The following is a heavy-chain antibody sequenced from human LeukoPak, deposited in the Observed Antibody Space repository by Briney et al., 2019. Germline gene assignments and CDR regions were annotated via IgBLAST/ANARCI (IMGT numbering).Heavy chain of an antibody. CDR3: ARLGGSYINAFDI. CDR1: GYSISSGYY. CDR2: IYHSGST. Sequence: PSETLSLTCAVSGYSISSGYYWGWIRQPPGKGLEWIGSIYHSGSTYCNPSLKSRVTISVDTSKNQFSLKLSSVTAADTAVYYCARLGGSYINAFDIWGQGTMVTVSS. V-gene: IGHV4-38-2*01. J-gene: IGHJ3*02. D-gene: IGHD1-26*01.